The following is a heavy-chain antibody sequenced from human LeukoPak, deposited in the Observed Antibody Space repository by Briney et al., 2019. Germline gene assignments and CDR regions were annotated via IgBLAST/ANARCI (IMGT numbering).Heavy chain of an antibody. CDR1: GFTFTLHA. D-gene: IGHD5-18*01. CDR3: AKDGLPSYSYADIRANWFDP. Sequence: PGGSLRLSCAASGFTFTLHAMNWVRQAPGKGLEWVAAISGSSGDTYYTDSVKGRFTISRDNSKNTLYLQMNSLRAEDTAVYYCAKDGLPSYSYADIRANWFDPWGQGTLVTVSS. J-gene: IGHJ5*02. V-gene: IGHV3-23*01. CDR2: ISGSSGDT.